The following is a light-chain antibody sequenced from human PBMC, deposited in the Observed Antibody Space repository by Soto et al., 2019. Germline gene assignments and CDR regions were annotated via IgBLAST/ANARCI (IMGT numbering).Light chain of an antibody. J-gene: IGLJ1*01. Sequence: QSVLTQPPSGSGAPGQRVTISCTGSSSNIGAGYDVHWYQQLPGTAPKLLIYDNTNRPSGVPDRFSGSKSGTSASLAITGLQAEDEAHYYCQSYDRSLSGSRVFVTGTKLTVL. CDR3: QSYDRSLSGSRV. CDR2: DNT. CDR1: SSNIGAGYD. V-gene: IGLV1-40*01.